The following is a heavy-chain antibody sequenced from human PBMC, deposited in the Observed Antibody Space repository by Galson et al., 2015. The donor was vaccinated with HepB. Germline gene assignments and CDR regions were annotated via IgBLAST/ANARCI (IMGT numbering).Heavy chain of an antibody. CDR1: GFTFSSYG. J-gene: IGHJ6*02. CDR2: IWYDGSKK. Sequence: SLRLSCAASGFTFSSYGMHWVRQAPGKGLEWVAVIWYDGSKKYYGDSVKGRFTISRDNSENTLYMQMNSLRAEDTAVYYCARDQYGDYGSYYYYGMDVWGQGTTVTVSS. CDR3: ARDQYGDYGSYYYYGMDV. V-gene: IGHV3-33*01. D-gene: IGHD4-17*01.